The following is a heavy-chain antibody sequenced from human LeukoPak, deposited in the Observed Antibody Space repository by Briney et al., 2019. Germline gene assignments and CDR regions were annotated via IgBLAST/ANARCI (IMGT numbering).Heavy chain of an antibody. D-gene: IGHD1-26*01. CDR2: IYYSGST. CDR3: ARYAVEYSGTYFDS. CDR1: GGSIISSSYY. Sequence: SETLSLTCTVSGGSIISSSYYWGWIRQYPGKGLEWIGSIYYSGSTYYSPSLKSRVTISVDTSKNQFSLKLGSVTAADTAVYYCARYAVEYSGTYFDSWGQGSRVTVSS. J-gene: IGHJ4*02. V-gene: IGHV4-39*01.